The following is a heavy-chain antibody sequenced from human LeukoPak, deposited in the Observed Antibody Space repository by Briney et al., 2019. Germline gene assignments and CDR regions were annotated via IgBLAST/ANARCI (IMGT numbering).Heavy chain of an antibody. D-gene: IGHD2-15*01. CDR2: ISTNNGNT. J-gene: IGHJ6*02. CDR3: ARERGYCSGGSCYYYYGMDV. Sequence: ASVKVSCKASGYTFTYYGISWVRQAPGQGLEWIGWISTNNGNTAYAQKFQGRVTMTTDTSTGTAYMEVRGLRFDDTAMYYCARERGYCSGGSCYYYYGMDVWGQGTTVTVSS. V-gene: IGHV1-18*01. CDR1: GYTFTYYG.